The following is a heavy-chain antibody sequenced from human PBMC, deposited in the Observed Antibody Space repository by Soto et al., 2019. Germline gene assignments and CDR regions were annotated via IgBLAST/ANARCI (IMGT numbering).Heavy chain of an antibody. CDR3: ARDADGDLLDY. CDR2: IYHSGST. CDR1: GGSISSSNW. J-gene: IGHJ4*02. Sequence: QVQLQESGPGLVKPSGTLSLTCAVSGGSISSSNWWSWVRQPPGKGLEWIGEIYHSGSTNYNPSLKRXXTXSXAKSKNQFSLKLSSVTAADTAVYYCARDADGDLLDYWGQGTLVTVSS. V-gene: IGHV4-4*02. D-gene: IGHD4-17*01.